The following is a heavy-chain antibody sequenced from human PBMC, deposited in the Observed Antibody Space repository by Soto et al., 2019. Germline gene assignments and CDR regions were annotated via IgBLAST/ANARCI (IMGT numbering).Heavy chain of an antibody. Sequence: GGPLSLSCGASELRFNDYWMHWVRPVPGNELLWFSCINSEGSSTIYEDSVNARFTISSDNAKNTQLLQMNSLSAEASSVYFCARDVQFQSFVFCGQGTLVTVSS. CDR1: ELRFNDYW. CDR3: ARDVQFQSFVF. J-gene: IGHJ4*02. CDR2: INSEGSST. V-gene: IGHV3-74*01.